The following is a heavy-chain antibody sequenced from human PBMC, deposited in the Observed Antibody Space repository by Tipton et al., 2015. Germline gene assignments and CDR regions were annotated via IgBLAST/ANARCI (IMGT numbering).Heavy chain of an antibody. CDR2: INADGSTT. D-gene: IGHD3-22*01. Sequence: SLRLSCAGSGFSVRSTYMTWVRQAPGKGLVWVSRINADGSTTTYADSVKGRFTISRDNAKYTLYLQMNNLRAEDTAVYYCARVAYDSSGYYFDYWGQGTLVTVSS. V-gene: IGHV3-74*01. J-gene: IGHJ4*02. CDR3: ARVAYDSSGYYFDY. CDR1: GFSVRSTY.